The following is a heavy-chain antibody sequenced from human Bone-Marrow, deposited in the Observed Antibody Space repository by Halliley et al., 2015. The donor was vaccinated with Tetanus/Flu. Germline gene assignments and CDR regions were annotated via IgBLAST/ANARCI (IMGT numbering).Heavy chain of an antibody. J-gene: IGHJ4*02. CDR3: LGGLGWQPDY. D-gene: IGHD3-16*01. CDR2: KNGDGNEI. Sequence: KGLGWVAVKNGDGNEIYYVDSVKGRFTISRDNARNSLYLQMNSLTLEDTAVYFCLGGLGWQPDYWGQGTLVSVSS. V-gene: IGHV3-7*03.